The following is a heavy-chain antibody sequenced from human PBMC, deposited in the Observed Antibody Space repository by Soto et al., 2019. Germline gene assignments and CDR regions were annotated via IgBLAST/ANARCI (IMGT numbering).Heavy chain of an antibody. J-gene: IGHJ4*02. CDR1: GYTFTSYA. D-gene: IGHD2-21*02. CDR2: INAGNGNT. V-gene: IGHV1-3*01. Sequence: QVQLVQSGAEVKKPGASVKVSCKASGYTFTSYAMHWVRPAPGQRLEWMGWINAGNGNTKYSQKFQGGVTITRDTSASTGYMGLRSLRSEDTAVYYCARSIVVVTAADYWGQGTLVTVSS. CDR3: ARSIVVVTAADY.